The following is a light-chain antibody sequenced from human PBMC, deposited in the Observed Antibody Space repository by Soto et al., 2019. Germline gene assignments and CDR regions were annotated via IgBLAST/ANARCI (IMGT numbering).Light chain of an antibody. CDR1: QSIGSN. Sequence: EIVMTQSPATLSVSPGERATLSCRASQSIGSNLAWYQQKPGQAPRLLIYAASIRATAFPARFSGSGSGTEFTLTTSGLQSDDFAVYFCQQYNNWPPWTFGQGTKVEIK. V-gene: IGKV3-15*01. J-gene: IGKJ1*01. CDR3: QQYNNWPPWT. CDR2: AAS.